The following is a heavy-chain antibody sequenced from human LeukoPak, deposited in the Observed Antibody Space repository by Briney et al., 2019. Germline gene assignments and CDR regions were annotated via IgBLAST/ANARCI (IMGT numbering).Heavy chain of an antibody. V-gene: IGHV3-48*01. D-gene: IGHD3-10*01. CDR3: ARDYGGIDY. Sequence: GGSLRLSCAASGLTFSSYAMNWVRQAPGKGLEWLSYISSDSSTIYSADSVKGRFTISRDNAKNSLYLQMHSLRAEDTAVYYCARDYGGIDYWGQGTLVTVSS. J-gene: IGHJ4*02. CDR2: ISSDSSTI. CDR1: GLTFSSYA.